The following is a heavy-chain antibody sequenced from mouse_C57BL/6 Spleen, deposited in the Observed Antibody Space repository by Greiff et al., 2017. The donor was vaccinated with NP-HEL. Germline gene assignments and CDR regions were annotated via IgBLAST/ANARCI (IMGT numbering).Heavy chain of an antibody. Sequence: EVKLVESGGGLVKPGGSLKLSCAASGFTFSDYGMHWVRQAPEKGLEWVAYISSGSSTIYYADTVKGRFTISRDNAKNTLFLQMTSLTSEDTAMYYCARPNWVYCYFDVWGTGTTVTVSS. CDR3: ARPNWVYCYFDV. J-gene: IGHJ1*03. D-gene: IGHD4-1*01. CDR1: GFTFSDYG. V-gene: IGHV5-17*01. CDR2: ISSGSSTI.